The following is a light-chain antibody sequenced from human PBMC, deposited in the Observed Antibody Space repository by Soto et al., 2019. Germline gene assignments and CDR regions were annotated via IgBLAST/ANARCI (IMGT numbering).Light chain of an antibody. V-gene: IGKV1-39*01. Sequence: DIQVTQSPSSLSASVGDRVTITCRASQSISNHMNWYQQRPGQAPKLLIYIAFNLQSVVSSRFSGSGSGTDFTLTINSLQPEDFATYYYQQSYSAPLTFGAGTKVEIK. J-gene: IGKJ4*01. CDR3: QQSYSAPLT. CDR2: IAF. CDR1: QSISNH.